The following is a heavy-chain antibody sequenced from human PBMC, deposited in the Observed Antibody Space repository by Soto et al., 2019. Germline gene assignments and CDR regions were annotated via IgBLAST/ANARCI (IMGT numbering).Heavy chain of an antibody. Sequence: SGPTLVNPTQTLTLTCTVSGFSLTTRGVTLGWIRQPPGKAPEWLALSTQYSPSLQSRLTFTEDTPKNQVVLTMTNMDPVDTATYYCTLRQDTSRGPIYWGQGIMVTVSS. D-gene: IGHD6-13*01. J-gene: IGHJ4*02. CDR1: GFSLTTRGVT. CDR3: TLRQDTSRGPIY. CDR2: ST. V-gene: IGHV2-5*01.